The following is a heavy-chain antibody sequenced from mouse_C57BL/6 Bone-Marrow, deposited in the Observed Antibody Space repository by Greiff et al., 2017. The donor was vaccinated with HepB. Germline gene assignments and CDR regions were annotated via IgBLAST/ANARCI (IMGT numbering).Heavy chain of an antibody. D-gene: IGHD1-1*01. CDR1: GYSFTDYN. V-gene: IGHV1-39*01. Sequence: EVQLQESGPELVKPGASVKISCKASGYSFTDYNMNWVKQSHGKSLEWIGVINPNYGTTSYNQKFKGKATLTVDQSSSTAYMQLNSLTSEDSAVYYCARSVYGRGTRYAMDYWGQGTSVTVSS. CDR3: ARSVYGRGTRYAMDY. J-gene: IGHJ4*01. CDR2: INPNYGTT.